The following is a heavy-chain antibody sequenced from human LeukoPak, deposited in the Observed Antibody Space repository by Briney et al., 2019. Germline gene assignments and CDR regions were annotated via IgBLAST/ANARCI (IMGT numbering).Heavy chain of an antibody. CDR2: IYYSGST. J-gene: IGHJ5*02. Sequence: KTSETLSLTCTVSGGSISTSNYYWGWIRQPPGKGLEWIGSIYYSGSTYYNPSLKSRVTISVDTSKNQFSLKLSSVTAADTAVYYCARGGGPYYYDSSGYFPHRWFGPWGQGTLVTVSS. D-gene: IGHD3-22*01. V-gene: IGHV4-39*01. CDR1: GGSISTSNYY. CDR3: ARGGGPYYYDSSGYFPHRWFGP.